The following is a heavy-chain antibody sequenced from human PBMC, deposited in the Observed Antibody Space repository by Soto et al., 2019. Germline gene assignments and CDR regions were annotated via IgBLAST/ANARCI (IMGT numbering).Heavy chain of an antibody. CDR2: TYYRSKWYN. CDR1: GDSVSSNSAA. CDR3: ARELGYCSSTSCDYYYYYGMDV. V-gene: IGHV6-1*01. J-gene: IGHJ6*02. D-gene: IGHD2-2*01. Sequence: SQTLSLTCAISGDSVSSNSAAWNWIRQSPSRGLEWLGRTYYRSKWYNDYAVSVKSRITINPDTSKNQCSLQLNSVTPEDTAVYYCARELGYCSSTSCDYYYYYGMDVWGQGTPVMVSS.